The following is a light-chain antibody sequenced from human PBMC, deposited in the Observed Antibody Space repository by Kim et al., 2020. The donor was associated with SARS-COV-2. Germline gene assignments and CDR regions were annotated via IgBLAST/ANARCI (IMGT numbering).Light chain of an antibody. J-gene: IGKJ1*01. CDR3: QQYKMDPWT. V-gene: IGKV1-5*03. Sequence: ASVGDRVTITCRASQSILSWLAWYQQKPGTAPRLLIYRASISETGVASRFSGSGSATEFTLTISSLQPDDFATYYCQQYKMDPWTFGQGTKV. CDR1: QSILSW. CDR2: RAS.